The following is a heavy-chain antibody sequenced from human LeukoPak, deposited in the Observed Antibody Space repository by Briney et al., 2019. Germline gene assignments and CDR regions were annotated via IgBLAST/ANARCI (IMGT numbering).Heavy chain of an antibody. J-gene: IGHJ4*02. V-gene: IGHV4-4*07. CDR1: GASMSGYY. CDR2: IFPSGST. CDR3: ARGSQALDY. Sequence: SETLSLTCTVSGASMSGYYWSWIRQPAGRGLGWIGRIFPSGSTNYNPSLQSRVTMSVDTSKDQFSLKLTSVSAADTAVYYCARGSQALDYWGQGTLVTVSS.